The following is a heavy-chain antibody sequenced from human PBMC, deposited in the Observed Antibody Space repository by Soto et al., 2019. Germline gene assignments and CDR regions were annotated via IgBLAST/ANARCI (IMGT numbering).Heavy chain of an antibody. J-gene: IGHJ4*02. V-gene: IGHV3-30*18. CDR3: AKAMGGFGDWRAYYFEY. D-gene: IGHD3-10*01. Sequence: QVQLVESGGGVVQPGRSLRLSCAASGFTFSSYGMHWVRQAPGKGLEWVAVISYDGSNKYYADSVKGRFTISRDNSKNPLYLQMNSLRAEDTAVYYCAKAMGGFGDWRAYYFEYWGQGTLVTVSS. CDR1: GFTFSSYG. CDR2: ISYDGSNK.